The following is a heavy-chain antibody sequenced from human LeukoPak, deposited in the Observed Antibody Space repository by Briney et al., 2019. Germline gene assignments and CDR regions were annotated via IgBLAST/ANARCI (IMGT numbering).Heavy chain of an antibody. Sequence: WASVKVSCKASGGTFSSYTISWVRQAPGQGLEWMGRIIPILGIANYAQKFQGRVTITADKSTSTAYMEPSSLRSEDTAVFYCARGHQPPYYGMDVWGQGTTVTVSS. V-gene: IGHV1-69*02. CDR3: ARGHQPPYYGMDV. J-gene: IGHJ6*02. CDR1: GGTFSSYT. CDR2: IIPILGIA.